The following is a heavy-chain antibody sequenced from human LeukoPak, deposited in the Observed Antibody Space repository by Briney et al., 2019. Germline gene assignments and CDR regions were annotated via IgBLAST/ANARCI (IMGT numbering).Heavy chain of an antibody. Sequence: GGSLRLSCAASGFTFSGSAVHWVRQASGKGLEWIGRIRSKANNYATQYAESVNGRFIISRDDSKNTAYLQMNSPKTEDTAVYYCTRVYGDYVPFDYWGQGTLVTVSS. V-gene: IGHV3-73*01. D-gene: IGHD4-17*01. CDR2: IRSKANNYAT. J-gene: IGHJ4*02. CDR3: TRVYGDYVPFDY. CDR1: GFTFSGSA.